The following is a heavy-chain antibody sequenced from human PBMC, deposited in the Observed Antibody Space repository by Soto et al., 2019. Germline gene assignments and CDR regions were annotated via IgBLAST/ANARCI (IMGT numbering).Heavy chain of an antibody. V-gene: IGHV4-59*08. CDR1: GGSISSYY. D-gene: IGHD6-13*01. CDR2: IYYSGST. J-gene: IGHJ4*02. Sequence: SETLSLTCTVSGGSISSYYWSWIRQPPGKGLEWIGYIYYSGSTNYNPSLKSRVTISVDTSKNQFSLKLSSVTAADTAVYYCARCIAAAGPIDYWGQGTLVTVSS. CDR3: ARCIAAAGPIDY.